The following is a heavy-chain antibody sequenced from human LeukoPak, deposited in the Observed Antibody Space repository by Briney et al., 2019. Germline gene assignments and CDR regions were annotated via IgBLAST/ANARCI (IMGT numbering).Heavy chain of an antibody. CDR2: ISAYNGNT. Sequence: ASVKVSCKASGYTFTSYGISWVRQAPGQGLEWMGWISAYNGNTNYAQKLQGRVTMTTDTSTSTAYMELRSLRSDDTAVYYCASGYDSSGYPSDAFDIWGQGTMVTVSS. CDR1: GYTFTSYG. J-gene: IGHJ3*02. CDR3: ASGYDSSGYPSDAFDI. V-gene: IGHV1-18*01. D-gene: IGHD3-22*01.